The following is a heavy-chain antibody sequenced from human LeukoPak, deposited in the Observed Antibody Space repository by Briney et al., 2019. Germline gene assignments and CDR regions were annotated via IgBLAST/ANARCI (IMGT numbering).Heavy chain of an antibody. CDR3: VRQASAIRYFHLYLDV. V-gene: IGHV3-30*04. Sequence: GGSLRLSCAASGFVFSNHPLHWVRQAPGTGLEWVAVVSPDGSDASYANSVKGRFTVSRDTSTNTLDLQMRSLRVEDTAVYYRVRQASAIRYFHLYLDVWGKGATVTVSS. CDR2: VSPDGSDA. D-gene: IGHD3-16*02. J-gene: IGHJ6*03. CDR1: GFVFSNHP.